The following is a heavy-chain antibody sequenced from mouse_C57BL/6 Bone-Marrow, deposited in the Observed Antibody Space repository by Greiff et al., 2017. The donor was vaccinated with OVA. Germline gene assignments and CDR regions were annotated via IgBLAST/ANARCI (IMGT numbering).Heavy chain of an antibody. CDR1: GYTFTSYW. V-gene: IGHV1-64*01. CDR3: ARPLFIYYAMDY. Sequence: QVQLQQSGAELVKPGASVKLSCEASGYTFTSYWMHWVKQRPGQGLEWIGMIHPNSGSTNYNEKFKSKATLTVDKSSSTAYMQLSSLTSEDSAVYYCARPLFIYYAMDYWGQGTSVTVSS. CDR2: IHPNSGST. J-gene: IGHJ4*01. D-gene: IGHD1-1*01.